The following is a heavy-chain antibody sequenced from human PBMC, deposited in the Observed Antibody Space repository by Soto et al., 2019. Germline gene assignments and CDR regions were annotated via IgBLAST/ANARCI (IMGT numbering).Heavy chain of an antibody. J-gene: IGHJ4*02. Sequence: ASVKVSCKASGYTFTSYDINWVRQATGQGLEWMGWMNPNSGNTGYAQKFQGRVTMTRNTSISTAYMELSSLRSEDTAVYYCARGYVHLGESSFVYYFDYWGQGTLVTVSS. D-gene: IGHD3-16*02. CDR1: GYTFTSYD. CDR3: ARGYVHLGESSFVYYFDY. V-gene: IGHV1-8*01. CDR2: MNPNSGNT.